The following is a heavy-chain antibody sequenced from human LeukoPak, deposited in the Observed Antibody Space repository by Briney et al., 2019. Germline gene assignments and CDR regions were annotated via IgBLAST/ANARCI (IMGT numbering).Heavy chain of an antibody. CDR2: IYTSGST. J-gene: IGHJ6*03. Sequence: SETLSLTCTVSGVSISSGSYYWSWIRQPAGKGLEWIGGIYTSGSTNYNPSLKSRVTISVDTPKNQFSLKLSSVTAADTAVYYCARGRFGIVSYYYMDVWDKGTTVTVSS. CDR3: ARGRFGIVSYYYMDV. V-gene: IGHV4-61*02. D-gene: IGHD3-22*01. CDR1: GVSISSGSYY.